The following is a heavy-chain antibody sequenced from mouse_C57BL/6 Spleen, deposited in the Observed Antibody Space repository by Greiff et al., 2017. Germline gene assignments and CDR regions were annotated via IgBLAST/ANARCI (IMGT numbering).Heavy chain of an antibody. Sequence: EVQLQQSGPVLVKPGASVKMSCKASGYTFTDYYMNWVKQSHGKSLEWIGVINPYNGGTSYNQKFKGKATLTVDKSSSTAYMELNSLTSEDSAVYYCARRSNGDYYAMDYWGQGTSVTVSS. CDR1: GYTFTDYY. CDR2: INPYNGGT. D-gene: IGHD2-5*01. CDR3: ARRSNGDYYAMDY. V-gene: IGHV1-19*01. J-gene: IGHJ4*01.